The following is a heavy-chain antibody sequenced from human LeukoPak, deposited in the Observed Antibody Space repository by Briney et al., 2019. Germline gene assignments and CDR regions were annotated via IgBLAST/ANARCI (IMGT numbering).Heavy chain of an antibody. CDR1: GYTFTGYY. J-gene: IGHJ4*02. D-gene: IGHD3-22*01. V-gene: IGHV1-2*02. Sequence: GASVKVSCKASGYTFTGYYMHWVRQAPGQGLAWMGWINPNSGGTNYAQKFQGRVTMTRDTSISTAYMELSRLRSDDTAVYYCARAHYDSSGYYFDYWGQGTLVTVSS. CDR2: INPNSGGT. CDR3: ARAHYDSSGYYFDY.